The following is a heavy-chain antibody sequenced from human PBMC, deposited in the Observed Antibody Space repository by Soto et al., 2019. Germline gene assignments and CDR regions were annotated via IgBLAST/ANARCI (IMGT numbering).Heavy chain of an antibody. CDR3: ARAFSGSYPNFDY. J-gene: IGHJ4*02. Sequence: QIQLVESGGGVVQPGRSLRLSCLASGFIFRSYAMHWVRQAPGKGLEWVAVITYDRINGYYADSVRGRFAISRDNSKNTLYLQMNSLRPEDTAVYYCARAFSGSYPNFDYWGQGTLVTVSS. D-gene: IGHD1-26*01. V-gene: IGHV3-30*09. CDR2: ITYDRING. CDR1: GFIFRSYA.